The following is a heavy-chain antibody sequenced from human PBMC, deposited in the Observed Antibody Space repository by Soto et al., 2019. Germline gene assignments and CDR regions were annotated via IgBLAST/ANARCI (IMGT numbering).Heavy chain of an antibody. CDR2: INTYNGMT. D-gene: IGHD5-12*01. J-gene: IGHJ4*02. V-gene: IGHV1-18*01. CDR1: GYTFINYH. CDR3: AKSPRGEMATD. Sequence: QVQLVQSGGEVKKPGASVTVSCKASGYTFINYHITWVRQAPGQGLEWMAWINTYNGMTDYAQRFQGRVTMTRDTPTSTAYMELSNLGSDYTSVYFCAKSPRGEMATDWGQGTLVTVSS.